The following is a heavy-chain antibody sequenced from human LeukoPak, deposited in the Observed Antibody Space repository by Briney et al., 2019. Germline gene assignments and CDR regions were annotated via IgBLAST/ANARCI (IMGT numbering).Heavy chain of an antibody. D-gene: IGHD6-13*01. CDR1: GVTFSSHA. V-gene: IGHV3-23*01. J-gene: IGHJ4*02. Sequence: QPGGCLRVSCAASGVTFSSHAMSWVRQAPGKGLEWVSAISGSGGSTYYADSVKGRFTISRDHSKNTLSLQVHSLRAEDTAVYYCAKPQQQLVKRPYYFDYWGQGTLVTVSS. CDR2: ISGSGGST. CDR3: AKPQQQLVKRPYYFDY.